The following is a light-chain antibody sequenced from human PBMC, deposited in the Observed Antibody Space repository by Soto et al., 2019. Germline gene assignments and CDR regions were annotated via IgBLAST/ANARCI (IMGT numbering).Light chain of an antibody. V-gene: IGLV2-14*01. Sequence: QSALTQPASVSGAPGQSITISCTGTSSDVGGYNYVSWYQQHPGKAPKLMIYDVSNRPSGVSNRFSGSKSGNTASLTISGLQAEDEADYYRSSYTSSSPYVFGTGTTVTVL. CDR2: DVS. J-gene: IGLJ1*01. CDR3: SSYTSSSPYV. CDR1: SSDVGGYNY.